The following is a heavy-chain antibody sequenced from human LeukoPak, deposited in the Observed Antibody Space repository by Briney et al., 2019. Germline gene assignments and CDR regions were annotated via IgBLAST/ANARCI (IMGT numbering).Heavy chain of an antibody. J-gene: IGHJ4*02. CDR1: GFTFSDYY. CDR2: ISSSGSTI. CDR3: AGDLGGYDASGRDPFDY. Sequence: GGSLRLSRAASGFTFSDYYMSWIRQAPGRGLEGVYYISSSGSTIYYADSVKGRFTISRDNAKNSLYLQMNSLRAEDTAVYYCAGDLGGYDASGRDPFDYWGQGTLVTVSS. D-gene: IGHD5-12*01. V-gene: IGHV3-11*01.